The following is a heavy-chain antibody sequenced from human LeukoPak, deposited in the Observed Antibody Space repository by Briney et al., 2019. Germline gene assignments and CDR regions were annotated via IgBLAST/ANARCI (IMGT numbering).Heavy chain of an antibody. Sequence: GGSLRLSCAASGFTFSSYAMTWVRQTPGKGLEWVSAVSGGGSSTYFADSVKGRFTISRDNSRNTLYLQMNSLRAEDTAIYYCAKLRRGAAAGEFDYWGQGPLVTVSS. V-gene: IGHV3-23*01. CDR1: GFTFSSYA. J-gene: IGHJ4*02. CDR2: VSGGGSST. D-gene: IGHD6-13*01. CDR3: AKLRRGAAAGEFDY.